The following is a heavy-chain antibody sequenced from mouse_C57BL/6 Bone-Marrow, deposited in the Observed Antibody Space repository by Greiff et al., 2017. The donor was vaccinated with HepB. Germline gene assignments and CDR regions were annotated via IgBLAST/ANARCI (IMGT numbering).Heavy chain of an antibody. CDR1: GYAFTNYL. V-gene: IGHV1-54*01. D-gene: IGHD1-1*01. CDR3: AAVVARDYWYFDV. Sequence: VQLQQSGAELVRPGPSVKVSCKASGYAFTNYLIEWVKQRPGHGLEWIGVINPGSGGTNYNEKFKGKATLTADKSSSTAYMQLSSLTSEDSAVFFCAAVVARDYWYFDVWGKGTTVTVSS. J-gene: IGHJ1*03. CDR2: INPGSGGT.